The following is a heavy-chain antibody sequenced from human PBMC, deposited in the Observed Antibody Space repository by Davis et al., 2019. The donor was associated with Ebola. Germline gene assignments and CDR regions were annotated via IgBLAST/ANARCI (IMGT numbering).Heavy chain of an antibody. CDR2: INPNSGGT. Sequence: AASVKVSCKASGYTFTGYYMHWVRQAPGQGLEWMGRINPNSGGTNFAQKFQGRVTMTTDTSTTTAYMELRSLRSDDTAVYYCAFNRGYGVWFDPWGQGTQVTVSS. J-gene: IGHJ5*02. D-gene: IGHD3-3*01. CDR1: GYTFTGYY. V-gene: IGHV1-2*06. CDR3: AFNRGYGVWFDP.